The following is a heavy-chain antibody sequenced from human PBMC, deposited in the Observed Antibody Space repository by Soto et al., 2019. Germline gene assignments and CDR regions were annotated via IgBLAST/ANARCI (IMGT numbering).Heavy chain of an antibody. J-gene: IGHJ6*02. CDR1: GYTFTSYG. CDR3: ARAIAVAGDYYYYGMDV. V-gene: IGHV1-18*04. CDR2: ISAYNGNT. Sequence: QVQLVQSGAEVKKPGASVKVSCKASGYTFTSYGISWVRQAPGQGLVWMGWISAYNGNTNYAQKLQGRVTMTTDTSTSTAYMELRSLRSDDTAVYYCARAIAVAGDYYYYGMDVWGQGTTVTVSS. D-gene: IGHD6-19*01.